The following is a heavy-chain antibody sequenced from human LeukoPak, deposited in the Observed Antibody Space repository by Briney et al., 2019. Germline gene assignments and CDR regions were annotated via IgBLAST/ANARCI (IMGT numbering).Heavy chain of an antibody. D-gene: IGHD5-24*01. CDR1: GGSFSGYY. J-gene: IGHJ6*03. Sequence: KPSETLSLTCAVYGGSFSGYYWSWIRQPPGKGPEWIGEINHSGSTNYNPSLKSRVTISVDTSKNQFSLKLSSVTAADTAVYYCARLEQYYYYYMDVWGKGTTVTVSS. CDR2: INHSGST. V-gene: IGHV4-34*01. CDR3: ARLEQYYYYYMDV.